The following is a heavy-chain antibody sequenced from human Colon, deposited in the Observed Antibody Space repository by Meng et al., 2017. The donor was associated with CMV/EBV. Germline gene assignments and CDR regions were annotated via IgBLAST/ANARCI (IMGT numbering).Heavy chain of an antibody. CDR2: IGWDGLSR. CDR3: AKVRRQWLAYYHGMDV. V-gene: IGHV3-43*01. D-gene: IGHD6-19*01. Sequence: GGSLRLSCVGSGFDFDDYSIHWVRQAPGKGLEWVALIGWDGLSRKYADSVEGRFTISRDDSEESVYLQMNSLRTDDTALYFCAKVRRQWLAYYHGMDVWGQGTTVTVSS. CDR1: GFDFDDYS. J-gene: IGHJ6*02.